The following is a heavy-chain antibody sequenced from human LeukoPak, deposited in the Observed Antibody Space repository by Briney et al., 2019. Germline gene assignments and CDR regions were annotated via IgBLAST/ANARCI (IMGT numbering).Heavy chain of an antibody. J-gene: IGHJ4*02. D-gene: IGHD3-3*01. Sequence: GGSLRLSCAASGFTFSSYSMNRVRQAPGKGLEWVSSISSSSRSYIYYADSVKGRFTISRDNAKNSLYLQMNSLRAEDTAVYYCARDGYDFWSGIDYWGQGTLVTVSS. CDR2: ISSSSRSYI. CDR1: GFTFSSYS. CDR3: ARDGYDFWSGIDY. V-gene: IGHV3-21*01.